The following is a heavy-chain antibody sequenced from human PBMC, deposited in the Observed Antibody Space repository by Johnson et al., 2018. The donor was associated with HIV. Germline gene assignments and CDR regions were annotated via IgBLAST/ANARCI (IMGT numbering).Heavy chain of an antibody. J-gene: IGHJ3*02. V-gene: IGHV3-11*04. CDR3: ARDRGYCTNGVCYYDAFDI. Sequence: QVQLVESGGGLGKPGGSLRLSCAASGFTFTDYYMSWLHQAPGKGLERVSYISSTASTIYYADSMKGRFTISRDNAKNSLYLQMNSLRAEDPAVYYCARDRGYCTNGVCYYDAFDIWGQGTMVTVAA. CDR1: GFTFTDYY. CDR2: ISSTASTI. D-gene: IGHD2-8*01.